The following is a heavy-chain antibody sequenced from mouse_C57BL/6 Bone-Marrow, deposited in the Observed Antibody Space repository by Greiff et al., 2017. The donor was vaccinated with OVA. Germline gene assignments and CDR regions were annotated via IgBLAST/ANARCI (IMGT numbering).Heavy chain of an antibody. D-gene: IGHD2-3*01. J-gene: IGHJ2*01. CDR2: ISSGGSYT. V-gene: IGHV5-6*01. CDR1: GFTFSSYG. Sequence: EVMLVESGGDLVKPGGSLKLSCAASGFTFSSYGMSWVRQTPDKRLEWVATISSGGSYTYYPDSVKGRFTISRDTAKNTLYLQMSSLKAEDTAMYYCARLSDGYYYFDYWGQGTTLTVSS. CDR3: ARLSDGYYYFDY.